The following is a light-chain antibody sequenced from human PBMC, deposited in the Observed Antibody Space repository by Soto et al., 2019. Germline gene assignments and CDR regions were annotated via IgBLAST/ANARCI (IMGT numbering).Light chain of an antibody. CDR3: SAYTHYTTVI. Sequence: QSALTQPASVSGSPGQSITISCTGTSSDVAAYNFVSWYQQHPGEVPKLMIYEVIKRPSGISDRFSGSKSGNTASLTISGLQAEHEADYYCSAYTHYTTVIFGGGTKLTVL. J-gene: IGLJ2*01. CDR2: EVI. V-gene: IGLV2-14*03. CDR1: SSDVAAYNF.